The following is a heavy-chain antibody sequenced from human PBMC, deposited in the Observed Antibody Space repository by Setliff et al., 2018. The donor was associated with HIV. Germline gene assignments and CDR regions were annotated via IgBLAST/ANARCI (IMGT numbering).Heavy chain of an antibody. CDR3: ARSPEWGAGGIDY. CDR1: GGSISRYF. Sequence: SETLSLTCTVSGGSISRYFWSWIRQSPGKGLEWIGYVYFTGHTNFNPSLKSRVTMSIDTPQNQFSLTLTSVTAADTAVYYCARSPEWGAGGIDYWGQGTLVTVSS. D-gene: IGHD1-26*01. J-gene: IGHJ4*02. V-gene: IGHV4-59*01. CDR2: VYFTGHT.